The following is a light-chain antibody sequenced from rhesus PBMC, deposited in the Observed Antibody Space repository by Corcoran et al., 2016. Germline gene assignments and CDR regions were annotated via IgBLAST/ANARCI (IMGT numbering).Light chain of an antibody. CDR1: QSISNW. CDR3: QQYSSSPWT. J-gene: IGKJ1*01. CDR2: KAS. Sequence: DIQMTQSPSSLSASVGDTVTITCRASQSISNWLAWYQQKPGKAPKLLHYKASTLQGGVPSRFSGSGSGTDFTFNSSGLQSVDFATYYCQQYSSSPWTFGLGTKVEIK. V-gene: IGKV1-22*01.